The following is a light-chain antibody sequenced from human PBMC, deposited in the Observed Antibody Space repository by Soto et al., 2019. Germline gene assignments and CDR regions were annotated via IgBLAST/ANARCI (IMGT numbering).Light chain of an antibody. CDR3: SSFAGSYSPYV. V-gene: IGLV2-14*02. J-gene: IGLJ1*01. CDR2: QVN. Sequence: QSALTQPVSMSGSPGQSITISCTGTNNDVGSYNLVSWYQRHPGKAPKVIICQVNKRPSGVPDRFSGSKSANTASLTVSGLRPEDEADYFCSSFAGSYSPYVFGTGTKVTVL. CDR1: NNDVGSYNL.